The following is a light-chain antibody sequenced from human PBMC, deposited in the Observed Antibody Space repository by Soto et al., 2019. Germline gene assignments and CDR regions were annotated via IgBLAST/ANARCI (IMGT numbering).Light chain of an antibody. CDR1: QSVSNNY. CDR2: GAS. CDR3: VQYGSSPRT. J-gene: IGKJ1*01. Sequence: NVLTQSPGTLCLSAEERDTLSCRAIQSVSNNYLTWYQQKPGQAPRLLIYGASSRATGIPDRFSGYGSGTDFTLTISRLEPEDVAVYYCVQYGSSPRTFGQGPKVDIK. V-gene: IGKV3-20*01.